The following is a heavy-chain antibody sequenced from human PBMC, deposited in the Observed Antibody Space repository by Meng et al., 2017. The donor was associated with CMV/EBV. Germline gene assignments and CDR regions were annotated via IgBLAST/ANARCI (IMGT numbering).Heavy chain of an antibody. V-gene: IGHV3-64*02. Sequence: GESLKISCAASGFTFSSYAMHWVRQAPGKGLEYVSAISSNGGSTYYADSVKGRFTISRDNSKNTLYLQMGSLRAEDMAVYYCARGSCSSISCPYGIDVWGQGTTVTVSS. D-gene: IGHD2-2*01. J-gene: IGHJ6*02. CDR3: ARGSCSSISCPYGIDV. CDR2: ISSNGGST. CDR1: GFTFSSYA.